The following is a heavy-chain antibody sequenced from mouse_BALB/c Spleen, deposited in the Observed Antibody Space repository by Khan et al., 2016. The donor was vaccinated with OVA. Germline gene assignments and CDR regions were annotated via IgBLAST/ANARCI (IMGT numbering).Heavy chain of an antibody. CDR3: ARRDYGSSY. Sequence: QVQLQQSGAELVRPGTSVKVSCKASGYAFTNYLIEWVKQRPGQGLEWIGVINPGSGGTDYNEKFKGKATLTADKSSSTAYMLLSSLTSDDSAVXCCARRDYGSSYWGQGTTLTVSS. D-gene: IGHD1-1*01. CDR1: GYAFTNYL. J-gene: IGHJ2*01. V-gene: IGHV1-54*01. CDR2: INPGSGGT.